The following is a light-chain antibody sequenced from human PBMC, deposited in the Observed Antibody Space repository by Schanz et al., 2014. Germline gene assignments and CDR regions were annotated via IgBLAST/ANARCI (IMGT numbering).Light chain of an antibody. CDR2: EGS. Sequence: QSALTQPASVSGSPGQSITISCTGTSSDVGNYGLVSWYQLHPGKAPKLIIYEGSQRPSTVSNRFSGSKSDNTASLTISGLQTEDEADYYCCSYAGSSTLVFGGGTKLTVL. CDR3: CSYAGSSTLV. J-gene: IGLJ2*01. CDR1: SSDVGNYGL. V-gene: IGLV2-23*01.